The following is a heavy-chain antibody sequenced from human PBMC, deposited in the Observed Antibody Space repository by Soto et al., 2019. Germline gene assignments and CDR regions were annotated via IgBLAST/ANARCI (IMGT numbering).Heavy chain of an antibody. J-gene: IGHJ4*02. CDR3: AKDLRYCSSTSCYEYYFDY. V-gene: IGHV3-30*18. CDR2: ISYDGSNK. Sequence: PGGSLRLSCAASGFTFSSYGMHWVRQAPGKGLEWVAVISYDGSNKYYADSVRGRFTISRDNSKNTLYLQMNSLRAEDTAVYYCAKDLRYCSSTSCYEYYFDYWGQGTLVTVSS. D-gene: IGHD2-2*01. CDR1: GFTFSSYG.